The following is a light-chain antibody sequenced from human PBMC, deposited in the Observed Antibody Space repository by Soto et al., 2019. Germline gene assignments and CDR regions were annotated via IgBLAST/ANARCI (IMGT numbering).Light chain of an antibody. V-gene: IGKV3-20*01. CDR1: QSVSSSY. Sequence: EIVLTQSAGTLSLSPGERATLSCRASQSVSSSYVAWYQQKPGQAPRPLIYGASSGAIGIPDKFNGSGSGTDCTLTISQLAAEYFPVYYFQQDSSTPWTFGQGTKGEI. CDR3: QQDSSTPWT. J-gene: IGKJ1*01. CDR2: GAS.